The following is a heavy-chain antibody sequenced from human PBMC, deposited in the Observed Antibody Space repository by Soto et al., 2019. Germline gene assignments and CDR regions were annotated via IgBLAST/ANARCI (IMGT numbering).Heavy chain of an antibody. CDR1: GFTFSSYW. D-gene: IGHD4-17*01. J-gene: IGHJ1*01. CDR3: ARDFGTGDYRYFQH. CDR2: INSDGSST. V-gene: IGHV3-74*01. Sequence: PGGSLRLSCAASGFTFSSYWMHWVRQAPGKGLVWVSRINSDGSSTTYVDSVKGRFTISRDNAKNTLYLQMNSLRAEDTAVHYCARDFGTGDYRYFQHWGQGTLVTVSS.